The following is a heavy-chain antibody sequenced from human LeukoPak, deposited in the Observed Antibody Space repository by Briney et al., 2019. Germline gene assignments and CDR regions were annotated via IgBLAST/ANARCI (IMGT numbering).Heavy chain of an antibody. V-gene: IGHV3-7*01. Sequence: SGGSLRLSCAASGFTLSSYWMSWVRQAPGKGLEWVANIKQDGSEKYYVDSVKGRFSISRDTAKNSLYLRMNSLRAEDTAVYYCARDCSGGSCYLHLFDPWGQGTLVTVSS. CDR3: ARDCSGGSCYLHLFDP. D-gene: IGHD2-15*01. CDR1: GFTLSSYW. CDR2: IKQDGSEK. J-gene: IGHJ5*02.